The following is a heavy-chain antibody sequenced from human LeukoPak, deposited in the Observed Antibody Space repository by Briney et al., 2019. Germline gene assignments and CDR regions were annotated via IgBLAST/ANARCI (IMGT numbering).Heavy chain of an antibody. V-gene: IGHV3-21*01. Sequence: GGSLRLSCAASGFTFSTFTMNWVRQAPGKGLEWVSSISSTSIYIYYADSVEGRFTISRDNAENSLYLQMNSLRPEDTAVYYCARDGGERYCSSTGCYKDRFDPWGQGTLVTVSS. CDR2: ISSTSIYI. D-gene: IGHD2-2*02. CDR1: GFTFSTFT. J-gene: IGHJ5*02. CDR3: ARDGGERYCSSTGCYKDRFDP.